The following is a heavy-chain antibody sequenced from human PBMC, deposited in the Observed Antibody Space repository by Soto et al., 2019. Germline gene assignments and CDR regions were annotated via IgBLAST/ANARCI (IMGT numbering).Heavy chain of an antibody. V-gene: IGHV1-3*01. D-gene: IGHD6-19*01. J-gene: IGHJ5*02. CDR2: INAGNGNT. CDR1: GYTFTSYA. CDR3: ARVPWAGTGWFDP. Sequence: ASVKVSCKASGYTFTSYAMHWVRQAPGQRLEWMGWINAGNGNTKYSRKFQGRVTITRDTSASTAYMELSSLRSEDTAVYYCARVPWAGTGWFDPWGQGTLVTVSS.